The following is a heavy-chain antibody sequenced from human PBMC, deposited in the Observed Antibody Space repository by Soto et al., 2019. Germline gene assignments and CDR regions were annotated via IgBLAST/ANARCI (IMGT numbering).Heavy chain of an antibody. CDR2: IYYSGST. V-gene: IGHV4-61*01. D-gene: IGHD3-22*01. Sequence: SETLSLTCTVSGGSVSSGSYYWSWIRQPPGKGLEWIGYIYYSGSTNYDPSLKSRVTISVDTSKNQFSLKLSSVTAADTAVYYCATYYYDSSGYYYFDYWGQGTLVTVSS. CDR3: ATYYYDSSGYYYFDY. CDR1: GGSVSSGSYY. J-gene: IGHJ4*02.